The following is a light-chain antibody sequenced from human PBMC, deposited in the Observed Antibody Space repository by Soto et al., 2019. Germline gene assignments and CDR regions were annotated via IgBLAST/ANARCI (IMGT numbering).Light chain of an antibody. J-gene: IGLJ2*01. V-gene: IGLV2-14*01. CDR2: EVS. CDR1: SSDVGGYNH. Sequence: QSALTQPASVSGSPGQSITISCTGSSSDVGGYNHVSWYQQHPGKAPKLMIYEVSNRPSGVSNRFSGSKSSNTASLTISGLQAEDEAEYYCSSYTTSTTRIIFGGGTKLTVL. CDR3: SSYTTSTTRII.